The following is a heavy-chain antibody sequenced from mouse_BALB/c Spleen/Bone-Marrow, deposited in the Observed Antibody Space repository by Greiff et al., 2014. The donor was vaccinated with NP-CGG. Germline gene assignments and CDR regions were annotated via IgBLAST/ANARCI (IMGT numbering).Heavy chain of an antibody. CDR3: ARGAWFAY. CDR1: GYTFSSYW. V-gene: IGHV1-9*01. Sequence: QVQLQQSGAELMKPGASVKISCKATGYTFSSYWIEWVKQRPGHGLEWIGEILPGGGSTNYNEKFKGKATFTADTSSNTAYMQLSSLTSEDSAVYYCARGAWFAYWGQGTLVTVSA. J-gene: IGHJ3*01. CDR2: ILPGGGST.